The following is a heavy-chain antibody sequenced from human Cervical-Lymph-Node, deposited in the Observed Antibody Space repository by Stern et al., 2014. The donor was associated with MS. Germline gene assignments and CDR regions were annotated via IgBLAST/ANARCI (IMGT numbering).Heavy chain of an antibody. CDR3: AKDRGTGWPLDY. V-gene: IGHV3-30*18. Sequence: VQLVESGGGVVQPGRSLRLSCAGSGFTFSTYGMHWVRQAPGKGLEWVAVISYDGRNEHYVDSMKGRFTISRDNSKNTLYLQMNSLRAEDTAVYYCAKDRGTGWPLDYWGQGTLVTVS. CDR2: ISYDGRNE. CDR1: GFTFSTYG. D-gene: IGHD6-19*01. J-gene: IGHJ4*02.